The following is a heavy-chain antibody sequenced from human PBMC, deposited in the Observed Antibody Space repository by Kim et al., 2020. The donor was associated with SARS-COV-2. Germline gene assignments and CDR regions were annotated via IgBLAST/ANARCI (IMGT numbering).Heavy chain of an antibody. Sequence: SETLSLTCTVSGGSISSYYWSWIRQPPGKGLEWIGYIYYSGSTNYNPSLKSRVTISVDTSKNQFSLKLSSVTAADTAVYYCARASHDILTGSNGYFDLWGRGTLVTVSS. D-gene: IGHD3-9*01. V-gene: IGHV4-59*01. J-gene: IGHJ2*01. CDR1: GGSISSYY. CDR3: ARASHDILTGSNGYFDL. CDR2: IYYSGST.